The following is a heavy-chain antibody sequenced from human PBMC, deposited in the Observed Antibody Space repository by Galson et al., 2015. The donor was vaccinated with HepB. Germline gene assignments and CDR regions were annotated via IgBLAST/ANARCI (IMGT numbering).Heavy chain of an antibody. D-gene: IGHD7-27*01. J-gene: IGHJ4*02. CDR1: GDSVSSNSGA. CDR2: TYYRSKWYN. CDR3: TRSSGVIDY. Sequence: CAISGDSVSSNSGAWNWIRQSPSRGLEWLGRTYYRSKWYNEYAVSVKSRITINPDTSKNQFSLQLNSVTPDDTAVYYCTRSSGVIDYWGQGTLVTVSS. V-gene: IGHV6-1*01.